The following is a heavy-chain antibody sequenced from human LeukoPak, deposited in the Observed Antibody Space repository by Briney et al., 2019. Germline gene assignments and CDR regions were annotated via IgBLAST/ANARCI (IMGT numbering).Heavy chain of an antibody. Sequence: AGSLRLSCAASGFTFDDYTMHWVRQAPGKGLEWVSLISWDGGSTYYADSVKGRFTISRDNSKNSLYLQMNSLRTEDTALYYCAKEGLLSAYFDYWGQGTLVTVSS. V-gene: IGHV3-43*01. CDR2: ISWDGGST. J-gene: IGHJ4*02. CDR3: AKEGLLSAYFDY. CDR1: GFTFDDYT. D-gene: IGHD2-21*01.